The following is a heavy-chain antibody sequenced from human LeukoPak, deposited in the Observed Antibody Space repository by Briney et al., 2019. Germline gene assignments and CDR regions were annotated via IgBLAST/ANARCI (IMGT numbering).Heavy chain of an antibody. Sequence: SETMSLTCTVSGGSISSYYWSWIRQPPGKGLEWIGYIYYSGSTNYNPSLKSRVTISVDTSKNQFSLKLSSVTAADTAVYYCAREYDYGDYIHFDYWGQGTLVTVSS. CDR1: GGSISSYY. V-gene: IGHV4-59*01. CDR2: IYYSGST. CDR3: AREYDYGDYIHFDY. D-gene: IGHD4-17*01. J-gene: IGHJ4*02.